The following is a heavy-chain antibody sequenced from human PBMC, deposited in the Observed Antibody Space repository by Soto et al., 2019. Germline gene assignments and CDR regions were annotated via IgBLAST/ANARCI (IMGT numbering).Heavy chain of an antibody. J-gene: IGHJ6*02. D-gene: IGHD6-6*01. CDR2: IIPIFGTA. Sequence: SVKVSCKASGGTFSSYAISWVRQAPGQGLEWMGGIIPIFGTANYTQKFQGRVTITADESTSTAYMELSSLRSEDTAVYYCARENSSSFPFSYYYYYGMDVWGQGTTVTVSS. CDR3: ARENSSSFPFSYYYYYGMDV. CDR1: GGTFSSYA. V-gene: IGHV1-69*13.